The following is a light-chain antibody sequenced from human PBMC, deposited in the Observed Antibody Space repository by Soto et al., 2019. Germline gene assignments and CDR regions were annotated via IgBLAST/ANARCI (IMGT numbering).Light chain of an antibody. J-gene: IGKJ1*01. V-gene: IGKV1-9*01. Sequence: IQLTQSPSSLCSSLGARVTISCRASQNIRDFLGWYQQKPGKGPKLLIYDASTLQSGAPSRFSGSGSGTDFTLTISSLQPEDFATYLCQQLNSLRPFGQGTKVDI. CDR3: QQLNSLRP. CDR2: DAS. CDR1: QNIRDF.